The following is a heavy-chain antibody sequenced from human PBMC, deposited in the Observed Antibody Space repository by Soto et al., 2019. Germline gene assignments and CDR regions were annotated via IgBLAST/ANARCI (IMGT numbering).Heavy chain of an antibody. CDR2: IYSGGST. Sequence: EVQLVESGGGLVQPGGSLRLSCAASGFTVSSNYMSWVRQAPGKGLEWVSLIYSGGSTYYADSVKGRFTISRDNSKDPLYLQMNGLGAEDTAVYYCARPRATSLGLRPDWYFDLWGRGTLVAVSS. D-gene: IGHD7-27*01. V-gene: IGHV3-66*04. CDR1: GFTVSSNY. J-gene: IGHJ2*01. CDR3: ARPRATSLGLRPDWYFDL.